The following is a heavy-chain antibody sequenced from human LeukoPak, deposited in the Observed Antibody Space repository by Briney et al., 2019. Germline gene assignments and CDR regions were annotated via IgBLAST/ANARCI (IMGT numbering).Heavy chain of an antibody. CDR3: AKDSSYSSSWYFDY. CDR1: GFTFSSYA. V-gene: IGHV3-23*01. J-gene: IGHJ4*02. Sequence: GGSLRLSCAASGFTFSSYAMSWVRQAPGKGLKWVSAISGSGGSTYYADSVKGRFTISRDNSKNTLYLQMNSLRAEDTAVYSCAKDSSYSSSWYFDYWGQGTLVTVSS. D-gene: IGHD6-13*01. CDR2: ISGSGGST.